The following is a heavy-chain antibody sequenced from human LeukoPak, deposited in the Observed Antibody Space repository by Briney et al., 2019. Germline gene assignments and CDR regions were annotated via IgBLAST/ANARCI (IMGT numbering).Heavy chain of an antibody. J-gene: IGHJ4*02. CDR3: AGNYGPYYFDY. Sequence: GGSLRLPCAASGFTFSSHGMHWVHQAPGKGLEWVAVIWYDGSNKYYADSVKGRFTISRDNSKNTLYLQMNSLRAEDTAVYYCAGNYGPYYFDYWGQGTLVTVSS. V-gene: IGHV3-33*01. D-gene: IGHD3-10*01. CDR2: IWYDGSNK. CDR1: GFTFSSHG.